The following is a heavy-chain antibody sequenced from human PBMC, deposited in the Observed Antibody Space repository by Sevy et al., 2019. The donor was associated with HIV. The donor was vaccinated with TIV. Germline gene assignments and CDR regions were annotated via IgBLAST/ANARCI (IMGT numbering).Heavy chain of an antibody. D-gene: IGHD3-22*01. Sequence: GGSLRLSCAASGFTFSSYAMSWVRQAPGKGLEWVSAISGSGGSTYYADSVKGRFTISRDNSKNTLYLQMNSLRAEDTAVYYCAKSCITMIVVVITLYAFDIWGQGTMVTVSS. CDR2: ISGSGGST. CDR3: AKSCITMIVVVITLYAFDI. CDR1: GFTFSSYA. V-gene: IGHV3-23*01. J-gene: IGHJ3*02.